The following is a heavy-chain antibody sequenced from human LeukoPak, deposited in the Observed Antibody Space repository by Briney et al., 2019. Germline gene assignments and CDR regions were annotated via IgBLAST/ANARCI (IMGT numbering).Heavy chain of an antibody. V-gene: IGHV1-46*01. CDR1: GGTFSSYA. J-gene: IGHJ4*02. CDR3: ARGTWYSSGSYPLDY. CDR2: INPSGGST. Sequence: ASVKVSCKASGGTFSSYAISWVRQAPGQGLEWMGIINPSGGSTSYAQKFQGRVTVTRDTSTSTVYMELSSLRSEDTAVYYCARGTWYSSGSYPLDYWGQGTLVTVSS. D-gene: IGHD6-19*01.